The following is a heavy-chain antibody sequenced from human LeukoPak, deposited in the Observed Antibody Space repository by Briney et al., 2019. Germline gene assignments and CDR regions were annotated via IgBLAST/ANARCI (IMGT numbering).Heavy chain of an antibody. CDR3: ARISNYYDSRHFDY. Sequence: SGPVLVKPTQTLTLTCTFSGFSLSTSGMCVSWIRQPPGKALEWLARIDWDDDKFYSTSLKTRLTISKDTSKNQVVLTMTNMDPVDTATYYCARISNYYDSRHFDYWGQGTLVTVSS. CDR2: IDWDDDK. J-gene: IGHJ4*02. D-gene: IGHD3-22*01. V-gene: IGHV2-70*16. CDR1: GFSLSTSGMC.